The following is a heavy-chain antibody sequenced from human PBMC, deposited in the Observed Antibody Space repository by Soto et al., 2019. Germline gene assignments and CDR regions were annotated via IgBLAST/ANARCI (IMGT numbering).Heavy chain of an antibody. CDR3: ASGTYSSGWFGY. V-gene: IGHV1-69*13. J-gene: IGHJ5*01. CDR2: IIPIFGTA. Sequence: SLKVSCKASGGTFSSYAISWVRQAPGQGLEWMGGIIPIFGTANYAQKFQGRVTITADESTSTAYMELSSLRSEDTAVYYCASGTYSSGWFGYWGQGTLVTGSS. CDR1: GGTFSSYA. D-gene: IGHD6-19*01.